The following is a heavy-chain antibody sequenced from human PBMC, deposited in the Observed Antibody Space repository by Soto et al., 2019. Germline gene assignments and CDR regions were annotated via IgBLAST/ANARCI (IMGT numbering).Heavy chain of an antibody. J-gene: IGHJ4*02. D-gene: IGHD6-19*01. CDR3: ARLPASADFDY. V-gene: IGHV3-66*01. CDR1: GFTVSSNY. Sequence: GGSLRLSCAASGFTVSSNYMIWVRQAPGKGLEWVSVIYSGGSTYYADSVKGRFTISRDNSKNTLYLQMNSLRAEDTAVYYCARLPASADFDYWGQGTLVTVSS. CDR2: IYSGGST.